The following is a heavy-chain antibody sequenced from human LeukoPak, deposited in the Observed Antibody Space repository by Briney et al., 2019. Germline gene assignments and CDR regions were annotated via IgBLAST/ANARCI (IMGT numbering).Heavy chain of an antibody. CDR2: ISYDGSNK. V-gene: IGHV3-30*18. J-gene: IGHJ4*02. Sequence: PGGSLRLSCAASGFTLEGYGMHWVRQAPGKGLEWVAVISYDGSNKYYAESVKGRFTISRDNSKNTLYLQMNSLRAEDTAVFYCAKVSGFKITFGGVIDWGQGTPVTVSS. D-gene: IGHD3-16*02. CDR3: AKVSGFKITFGGVID. CDR1: GFTLEGYG.